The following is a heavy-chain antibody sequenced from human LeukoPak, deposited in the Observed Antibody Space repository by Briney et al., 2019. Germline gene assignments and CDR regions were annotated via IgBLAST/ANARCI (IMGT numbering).Heavy chain of an antibody. CDR2: INPSGGST. D-gene: IGHD6-13*01. CDR1: GYTLTSYY. J-gene: IGHJ6*03. Sequence: GASVKVSCKASGYTLTSYYMHWVRQAPGQGLEWMGIINPSGGSTSYAQKFQGRVTMTRDMSTSTVYMELSSLRSEDTAVYYCARDKAFGYSSSYYYYYMDVWGKGTTVTVSS. CDR3: ARDKAFGYSSSYYYYYMDV. V-gene: IGHV1-46*01.